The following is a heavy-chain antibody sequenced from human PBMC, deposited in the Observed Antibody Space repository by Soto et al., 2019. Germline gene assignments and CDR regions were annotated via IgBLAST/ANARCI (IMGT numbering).Heavy chain of an antibody. CDR1: GGSISSYY. J-gene: IGHJ6*03. CDR2: IYYSGST. CDR3: ARLQTYYYYYMDV. V-gene: IGHV4-59*08. Sequence: SETLSLTCTVSGGSISSYYWSWIRQPPGKGLEWIGYIYYSGSTNYNPSLKSRVTISVDTSKNQFSLKLSSVTAADTAVYYCARLQTYYYYYMDVWGKGTTVTVSS.